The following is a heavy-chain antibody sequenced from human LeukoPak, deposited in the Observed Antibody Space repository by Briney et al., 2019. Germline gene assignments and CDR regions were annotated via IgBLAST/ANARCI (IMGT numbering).Heavy chain of an antibody. CDR1: GFTFSSYW. Sequence: GGSLRLSCAASGFTFSSYWMSWVRQAPGKGLEWVANIKQDGSEKYYMDSVKGRFTISRDNAKNSLYLQMNSLRAEDTAVYYCARDLSYDLFDPWGQGTLVTVSS. CDR2: IKQDGSEK. V-gene: IGHV3-7*01. J-gene: IGHJ5*02. CDR3: ARDLSYDLFDP. D-gene: IGHD3-10*01.